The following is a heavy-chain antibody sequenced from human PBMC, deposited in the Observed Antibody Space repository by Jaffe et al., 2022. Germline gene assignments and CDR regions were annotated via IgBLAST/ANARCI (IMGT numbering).Heavy chain of an antibody. D-gene: IGHD3-9*01. CDR3: VRVVRYFDWLLQNFDY. Sequence: EVQLVQSGAEVKKPGESLKISCKGSGYSFTSYWIGWVRQMPGKGLEWMGIIYPGDSDTRYSPSFQGQVTISADKSISTAYLQWSSLKASDTAMYYCVRVVRYFDWLLQNFDYWGQGTLVTVSS. CDR1: GYSFTSYW. J-gene: IGHJ4*02. CDR2: IYPGDSDT. V-gene: IGHV5-51*03.